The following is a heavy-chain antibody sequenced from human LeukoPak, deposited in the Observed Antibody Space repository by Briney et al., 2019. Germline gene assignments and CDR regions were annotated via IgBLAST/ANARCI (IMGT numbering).Heavy chain of an antibody. Sequence: PGGSLRLSCAASGFTFNNYAMSWVRQAPGKGLEWVSAITGSGGDTFYVDSVKGRFTISRDNAKNSLYLQMNSLRVDDMAVYFCARDRWPKSGLTPSYFDVWGRGTLVTVSS. D-gene: IGHD3/OR15-3a*01. CDR1: GFTFNNYA. J-gene: IGHJ2*01. CDR3: ARDRWPKSGLTPSYFDV. V-gene: IGHV3-23*01. CDR2: ITGSGGDT.